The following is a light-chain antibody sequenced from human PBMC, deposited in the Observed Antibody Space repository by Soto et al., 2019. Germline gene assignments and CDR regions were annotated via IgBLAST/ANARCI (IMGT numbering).Light chain of an antibody. V-gene: IGKV3D-15*01. CDR2: GAS. CDR3: QQYNDWPHT. Sequence: EIVMTQSPATLSVSPGDGATLSCRASQSVDSNLAWYQQKPGQTPRLLIYGASTRPTGIPARFSGSGSGTEFTLTISSLQSEDYAVYYCQQYNDWPHTFGGGTKVEIK. J-gene: IGKJ4*01. CDR1: QSVDSN.